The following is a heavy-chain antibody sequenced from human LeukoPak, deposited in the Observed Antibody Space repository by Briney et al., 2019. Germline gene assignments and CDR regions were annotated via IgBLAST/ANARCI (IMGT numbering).Heavy chain of an antibody. CDR3: ARLSTVTTPFNY. CDR1: GYSFTSYW. V-gene: IGHV5-51*01. J-gene: IGHJ4*02. CDR2: IYPGDSDT. D-gene: IGHD4-17*01. Sequence: GESLKISCQGSGYSFTSYWIGWVRPMPGKGREWMGIIYPGDSDTRYSPSFQGQVTISADKSISTAYLQWSSLKASDTAMYYCARLSTVTTPFNYWGQGTLVTVSS.